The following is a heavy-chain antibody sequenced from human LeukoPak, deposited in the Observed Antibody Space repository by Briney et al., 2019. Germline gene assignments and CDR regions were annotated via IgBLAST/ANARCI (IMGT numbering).Heavy chain of an antibody. CDR3: ARDRYYYGSGSYPDAFDI. Sequence: ASVKVSCKASGYTFTSYYMHWVRQAPGQGLEWMGIINPSGGSTSYAQKFQGRVTMTRDMSTSTVYMELSSLRSEDTAVYYCARDRYYYGSGSYPDAFDIWGQGTMVTVSS. V-gene: IGHV1-46*01. D-gene: IGHD3-10*01. CDR2: INPSGGST. J-gene: IGHJ3*02. CDR1: GYTFTSYY.